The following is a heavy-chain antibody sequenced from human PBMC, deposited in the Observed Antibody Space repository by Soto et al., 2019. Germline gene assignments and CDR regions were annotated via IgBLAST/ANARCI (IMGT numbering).Heavy chain of an antibody. CDR2: VYKSGST. V-gene: IGHV4-39*01. CDR1: GDSITNTTYY. Sequence: QLRLRESGPGLVKPSETLSLTCSVSGDSITNTTYYWDWIRQPPGKGLEWLGSVYKSGSTYYNPSLQRRVTVSVDTAKNPFSLELDSVTAADTAVYYCASQRDGYSIDYWGQGSLVTVSS. D-gene: IGHD4-4*01. J-gene: IGHJ4*02. CDR3: ASQRDGYSIDY.